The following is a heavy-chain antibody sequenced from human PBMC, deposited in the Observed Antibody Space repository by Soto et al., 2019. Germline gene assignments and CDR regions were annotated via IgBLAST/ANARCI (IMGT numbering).Heavy chain of an antibody. J-gene: IGHJ4*02. V-gene: IGHV3-30*03. CDR2: ISYDEIDK. Sequence: GGSLRLGCAASGFTFTSHAMHWVRQTPGKGRGWVAAISYDEIDKKYASSVRGRFTVSRDNAKNSLYLQMNSLRAEDTAVYYCATPRRHRYWGQGTLVTVSS. CDR3: ATPRRHRY. D-gene: IGHD1-1*01. CDR1: GFTFTSHA.